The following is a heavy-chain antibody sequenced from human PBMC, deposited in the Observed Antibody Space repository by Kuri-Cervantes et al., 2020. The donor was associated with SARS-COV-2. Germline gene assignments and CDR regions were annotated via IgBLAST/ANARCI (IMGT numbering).Heavy chain of an antibody. CDR2: ISGSGGST. D-gene: IGHD6-13*01. V-gene: IGHV3-23*01. J-gene: IGHJ4*02. CDR1: GFTFSSYA. CDR3: AKAVRRIAAARYDFDY. Sequence: GESLKISYAASGFTFSSYAMSWVRQAPGKGLEWVSAISGSGGSTYYADSVEGRFTISRDNSKNTLYLQMNSLRAEDTAVYYCAKAVRRIAAARYDFDYWGQGTLVTVSS.